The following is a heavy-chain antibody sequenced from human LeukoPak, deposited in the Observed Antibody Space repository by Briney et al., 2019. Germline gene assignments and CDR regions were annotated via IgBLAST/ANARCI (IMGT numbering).Heavy chain of an antibody. D-gene: IGHD5-24*01. J-gene: IGHJ4*02. CDR2: IRSKAYGGTT. CDR3: TRGSRDGYNCDY. Sequence: GGSLRLSCTASGFTFGDYAMSWVRQAPGKGLEWVGFIRSKAYGGTTEYAASVKGRFTISRDDSKSIAYLQMNGLKTEDTAVYYCTRGSRDGYNCDYWGQGTLVTVSS. V-gene: IGHV3-49*04. CDR1: GFTFGDYA.